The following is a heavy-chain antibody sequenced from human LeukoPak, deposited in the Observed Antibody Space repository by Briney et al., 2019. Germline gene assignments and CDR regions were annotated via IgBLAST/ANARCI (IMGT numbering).Heavy chain of an antibody. CDR3: ASPYYYDSSGYYY. D-gene: IGHD3-22*01. CDR1: GYTFTGYY. J-gene: IGHJ4*02. Sequence: GASMKVSCKASGYTFTGYYMHRVRQAPGQGLEWMGWINPNSGGTNYAQKFQGRVTMTTDTSTSTAYMELRSLRSDDTAVYYCASPYYYDSSGYYYWGQGTLVTVSS. V-gene: IGHV1-2*02. CDR2: INPNSGGT.